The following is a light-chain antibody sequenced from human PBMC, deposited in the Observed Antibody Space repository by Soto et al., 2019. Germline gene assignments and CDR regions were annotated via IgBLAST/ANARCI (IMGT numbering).Light chain of an antibody. J-gene: IGKJ3*01. CDR1: QSVTTY. V-gene: IGKV3-11*01. Sequence: EIVLTQSPATLSLSPGETATLSCRASQSVTTYLAWYQQKPGQAPRLLIYNSFNSAAGIPARFSGSGSETDFTLTISNLEPEDFAVYYCQQRGDWPPTCGPGTKVDIK. CDR3: QQRGDWPPT. CDR2: NSF.